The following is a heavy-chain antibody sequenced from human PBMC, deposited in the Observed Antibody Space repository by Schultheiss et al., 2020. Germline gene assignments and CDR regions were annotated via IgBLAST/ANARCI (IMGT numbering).Heavy chain of an antibody. V-gene: IGHV4-59*08. J-gene: IGHJ5*02. CDR1: GGSISSYY. Sequence: SETLSLTCTVSGGSISSYYWSWIRQPPGKGLEWIGYIYYSGSTNYNPSLKSRVTISVDTSKNQFSLKLSSVTAADTAVYYCARSPHSSGWYGWFDPWGQGTLVNVSS. CDR3: ARSPHSSGWYGWFDP. D-gene: IGHD6-19*01. CDR2: IYYSGST.